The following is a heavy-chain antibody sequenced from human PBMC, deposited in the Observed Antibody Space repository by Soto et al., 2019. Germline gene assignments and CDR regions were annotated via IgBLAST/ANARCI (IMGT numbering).Heavy chain of an antibody. CDR1: GFTFSSYG. CDR2: IWYDGSNK. J-gene: IGHJ6*02. CDR3: ASDPGIAAAGWYGMDV. V-gene: IGHV3-33*01. Sequence: QVQLVESGGGVVQPGRSLRLSCAASGFTFSSYGMHWVRQAPGKGLEWVAVIWYDGSNKYYADSVKGRFTISRDNSKNTLYLQMNSLRAEDTAVYYCASDPGIAAAGWYGMDVWGQGTTVTVSS. D-gene: IGHD6-13*01.